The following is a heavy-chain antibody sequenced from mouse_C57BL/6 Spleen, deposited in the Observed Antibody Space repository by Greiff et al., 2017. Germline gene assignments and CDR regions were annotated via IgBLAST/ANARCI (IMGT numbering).Heavy chain of an antibody. D-gene: IGHD4-1*01. J-gene: IGHJ4*01. CDR3: ARGTGRGYYAMDY. V-gene: IGHV3-6*01. Sequence: EVKLQESGPGLVKPSQSLSLTCSVTGYSIPSGDYWNWIRQFPGNKLEWMGYISYDGSNNYNPSLKNRISITRDTSKNQFFLKLNSVTTEDTATYYCARGTGRGYYAMDYWGQGTSVTVSS. CDR1: GYSIPSGDY. CDR2: ISYDGSN.